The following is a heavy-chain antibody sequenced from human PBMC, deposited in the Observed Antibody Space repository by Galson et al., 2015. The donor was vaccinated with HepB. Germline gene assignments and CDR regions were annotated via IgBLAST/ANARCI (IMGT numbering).Heavy chain of an antibody. CDR3: ARSPRIGASDY. D-gene: IGHD5-12*01. CDR2: ISYDGSNK. J-gene: IGHJ4*02. CDR1: GFTFSSYG. V-gene: IGHV3-30*03. Sequence: SLRLSCAASGFTFSSYGLHWVRQAPGKGLEWVAVISYDGSNKYYADSVKGRFTISRDNSKNTLYLQMNSLRAEDTAVYYCARSPRIGASDYWGQGTLVTVSS.